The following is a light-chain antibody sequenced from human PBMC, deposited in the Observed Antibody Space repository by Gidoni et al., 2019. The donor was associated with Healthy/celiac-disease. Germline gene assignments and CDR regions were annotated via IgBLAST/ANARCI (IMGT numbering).Light chain of an antibody. J-gene: IGKJ3*01. CDR3: QQYNNWPLT. CDR1: QSVSSN. CDR2: GAS. V-gene: IGKV3-15*01. Sequence: VMTQSPATLSVSPGERATLSCRASQSVSSNLAWYQQKPGKAPRLLIYGASTRATGIPARFSGSGSGTEFTLTISSLQSEDFAVYYCQQYNNWPLTFGPGTKVDIK.